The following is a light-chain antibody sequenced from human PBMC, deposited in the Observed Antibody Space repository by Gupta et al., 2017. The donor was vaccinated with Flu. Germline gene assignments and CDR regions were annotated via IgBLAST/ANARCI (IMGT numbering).Light chain of an antibody. Sequence: ATLSLSPRERAAPSCRATKRVSSSYLAWYQQKPGQAPRLLIYGASSRATGIPDRFSGSGSGTDFTLTISILDPEDFAVYYCQQYGSSRITFGQGTQLEIK. CDR2: GAS. CDR3: QQYGSSRIT. CDR1: KRVSSSY. V-gene: IGKV3-20*01. J-gene: IGKJ5*01.